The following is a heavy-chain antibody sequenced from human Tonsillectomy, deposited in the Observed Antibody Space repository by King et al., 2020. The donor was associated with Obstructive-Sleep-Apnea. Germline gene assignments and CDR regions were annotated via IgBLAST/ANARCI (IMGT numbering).Heavy chain of an antibody. CDR2: ISSSSSYT. Sequence: QLVQSGGRLVKPGGSLRLSCAASGFTFSDYYMSWIRQAPGEGLEWGSYISSSSSYTNYADSVKGRFNIPRDNAMNSLYLQMNSLRAEDTAVYYCARDQVATQDDPLDYWGQGTLVTVSS. CDR1: GFTFSDYY. J-gene: IGHJ4*02. V-gene: IGHV3-11*06. CDR3: ARDQVATQDDPLDY. D-gene: IGHD5-12*01.